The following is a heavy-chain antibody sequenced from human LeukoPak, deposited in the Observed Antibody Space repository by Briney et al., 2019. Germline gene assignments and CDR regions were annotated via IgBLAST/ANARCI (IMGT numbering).Heavy chain of an antibody. CDR1: GFTFSNYA. CDR3: LYGDYDYYYYGMDV. D-gene: IGHD4-17*01. V-gene: IGHV3-15*01. CDR2: IKSKTDGGTT. Sequence: GGSLRLSCSASGFTFSNYAMHWVRQAPGKGLEWVGRIKSKTDGGTTDYAAPVKGRFTISRDDSKNTLYLQMNSLKTEDTAVYYCLYGDYDYYYYGMDVWGQGTTVTVSS. J-gene: IGHJ6*02.